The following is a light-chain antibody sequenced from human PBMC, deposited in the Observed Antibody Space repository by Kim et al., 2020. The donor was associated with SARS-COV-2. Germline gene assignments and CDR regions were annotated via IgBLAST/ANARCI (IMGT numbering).Light chain of an antibody. CDR2: AAS. Sequence: ASVGVRVTITCRASQGINNYLAWYQQRPGKVPKLLIYAASTLQSGVPSRFSGSGFGTDFTLTISSLQPEDGATYYCQKYNSAPWTFGRGTKVEIK. CDR1: QGINNY. CDR3: QKYNSAPWT. V-gene: IGKV1-27*01. J-gene: IGKJ1*01.